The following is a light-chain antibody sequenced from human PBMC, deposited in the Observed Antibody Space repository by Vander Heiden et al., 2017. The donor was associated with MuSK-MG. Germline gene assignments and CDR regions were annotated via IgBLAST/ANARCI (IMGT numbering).Light chain of an antibody. CDR1: KLGDKY. J-gene: IGLJ2*01. Sequence: SYELTQPPSVSVSPGQPASIPCSGDKLGDKYACWYQQKPGQSPVLVIYQDSKRPSGITERFSGSNSGNTATLTISGTQAMDEADYYCQAWDSSIVVFGGGTKLTVL. V-gene: IGLV3-1*01. CDR3: QAWDSSIVV. CDR2: QDS.